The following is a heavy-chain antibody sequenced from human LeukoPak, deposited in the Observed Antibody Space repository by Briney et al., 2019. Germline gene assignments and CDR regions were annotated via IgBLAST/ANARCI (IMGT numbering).Heavy chain of an antibody. J-gene: IGHJ4*02. D-gene: IGHD3-22*01. Sequence: GGSLRLSCAASGFTFSSYSMNWVRQAPGKGLEWVSSISSSSSYIHYADSVKGRFTISRDNAKNSLYLQMNSLRAEDTAVYYCARDLAMGDSSGYYEPTGYWGQGTLVTVSS. CDR2: ISSSSSYI. CDR3: ARDLAMGDSSGYYEPTGY. CDR1: GFTFSSYS. V-gene: IGHV3-21*01.